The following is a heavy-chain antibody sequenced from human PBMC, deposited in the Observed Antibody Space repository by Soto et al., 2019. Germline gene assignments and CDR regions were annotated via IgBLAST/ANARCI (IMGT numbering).Heavy chain of an antibody. Sequence: GASVKVSCKVSGYTLTELSMHWVRQAPGKGLEWMGGFDPEDGETIYAQKFQGRVTMTEDTSTDTAYMELSSLRSEDTAVYYCARLGGYCSSSSCYGYYGMDVWGQGTTVTVSS. D-gene: IGHD2-2*01. CDR3: ARLGGYCSSSSCYGYYGMDV. CDR1: GYTLTELS. J-gene: IGHJ6*02. V-gene: IGHV1-24*01. CDR2: FDPEDGET.